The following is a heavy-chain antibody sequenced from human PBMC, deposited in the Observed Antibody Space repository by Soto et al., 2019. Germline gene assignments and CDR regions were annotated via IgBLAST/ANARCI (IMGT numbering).Heavy chain of an antibody. V-gene: IGHV3-30*04. CDR1: GFTFSNYT. J-gene: IGHJ4*02. CDR3: AGRSGSSDY. D-gene: IGHD3-10*01. CDR2: ISYDEIDK. Sequence: GGSLRLSCAVSGFTFSNYTMHWVRQAPGKGLEWVALISYDEIDKYFADAVKGRFTISRDNSKNTLYLQMDSLRAEGTAVYYCAGRSGSSDYWGRGTLVTVSS.